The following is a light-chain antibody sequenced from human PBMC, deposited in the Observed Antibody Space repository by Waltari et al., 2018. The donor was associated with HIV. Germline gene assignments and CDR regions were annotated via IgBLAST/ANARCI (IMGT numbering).Light chain of an antibody. V-gene: IGLV1-40*01. CDR1: SSNIGARTD. Sequence: QSVLTQPPSVSGAPGQRVIISCTGSSSNIGARTDAHWYQLLPGAVPKVFIYGNNNRPSGVPDRFSGSKSGASASLAIAGLQTDDEADYYCQSYDNSLNAVVFGGGTRLTVL. CDR3: QSYDNSLNAVV. CDR2: GNN. J-gene: IGLJ2*01.